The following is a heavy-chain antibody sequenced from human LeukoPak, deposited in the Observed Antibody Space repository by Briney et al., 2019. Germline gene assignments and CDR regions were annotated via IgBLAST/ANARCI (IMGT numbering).Heavy chain of an antibody. D-gene: IGHD3-9*01. Sequence: GSLRLSCAASGFXFSSFEMHWVRQAPGKGLEWVSYISSSGDTLYYANSMKGLFTISRDNAKTSLYLQMNSLRAEDTAVYYCVGADYDILTGYYIDYWGQGTLVTVSS. CDR1: GFXFSSFE. J-gene: IGHJ4*02. V-gene: IGHV3-48*03. CDR2: ISSSGDTL. CDR3: VGADYDILTGYYIDY.